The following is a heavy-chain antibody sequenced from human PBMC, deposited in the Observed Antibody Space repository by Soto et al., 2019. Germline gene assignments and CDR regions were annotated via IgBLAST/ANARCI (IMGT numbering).Heavy chain of an antibody. Sequence: QVQLVQSGAEVKKPGSSVKVSCKASGGTFSSYAISWVRQAPGQGLEWMGGIIPIFGTANYAQKFQGRVTITADDSTSTAYMELSSLRSEDTAVYYSARGEGYSYGGPVGYFDYWGQGTLVTVSS. CDR3: ARGEGYSYGGPVGYFDY. CDR2: IIPIFGTA. J-gene: IGHJ4*02. D-gene: IGHD5-18*01. CDR1: GGTFSSYA. V-gene: IGHV1-69*01.